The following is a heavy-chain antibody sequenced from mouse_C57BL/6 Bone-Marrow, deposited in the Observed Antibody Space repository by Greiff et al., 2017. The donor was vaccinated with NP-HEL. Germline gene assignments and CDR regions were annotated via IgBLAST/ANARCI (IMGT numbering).Heavy chain of an antibody. CDR1: GFNIKDDY. CDR2: IDPENGDT. Sequence: LQLKQSGAELVRPGASVKLSCTASGFNIKDDYMHWVKQRPEQGLEWIGWIDPENGDTEYASKFQGKATITADTSSNTAYLQLSSLTSEDTAVYYCTTDYGSSYGYYFDYWGQGTTLTVSS. CDR3: TTDYGSSYGYYFDY. J-gene: IGHJ2*01. D-gene: IGHD1-1*01. V-gene: IGHV14-4*01.